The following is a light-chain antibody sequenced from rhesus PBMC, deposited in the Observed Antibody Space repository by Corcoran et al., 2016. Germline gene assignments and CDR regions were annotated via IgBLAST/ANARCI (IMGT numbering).Light chain of an antibody. J-gene: IGKJ1*01. V-gene: IGKV1-25*02. Sequence: DIQLTQSPSSLSASVGDRVTITCRASQGISSYLAWYQQKPGETPKLLIYEASSLQSGIPSRFSGSGSGTDFTLTISSLQPEDFATYYCQHYYSTPRTFGQGTKVEIK. CDR1: QGISSY. CDR2: EAS. CDR3: QHYYSTPRT.